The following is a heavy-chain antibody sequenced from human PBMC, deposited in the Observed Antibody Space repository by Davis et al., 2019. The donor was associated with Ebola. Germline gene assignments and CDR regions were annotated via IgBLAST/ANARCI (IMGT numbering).Heavy chain of an antibody. CDR1: GYTFTYRY. V-gene: IGHV1-46*01. CDR3: ARAIYYYDNSGYSDY. D-gene: IGHD3-22*01. J-gene: IGHJ4*02. Sequence: ASVKVSCKASGYTFTYRYLHWVRQAPGQGLEWMGVINPSGGGTTYAQKFQGRVTMTRDTSTSTVYMELSSLRSEDTAVYYCARAIYYYDNSGYSDYWGQGTLVTVSS. CDR2: INPSGGGT.